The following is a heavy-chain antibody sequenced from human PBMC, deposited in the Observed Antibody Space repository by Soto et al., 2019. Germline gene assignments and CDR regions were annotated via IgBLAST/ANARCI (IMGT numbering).Heavy chain of an antibody. Sequence: EASVKVSCKASGYTFTGYYMHWVRQAPGQGLEWMGWINPNSGGTNYAQKFQGRVTMTRDTSISTAYMELSRLRSDDTAVYYCAREAFGSSWPIDPFDYWGQGTLVTVSS. J-gene: IGHJ4*02. D-gene: IGHD6-13*01. CDR3: AREAFGSSWPIDPFDY. CDR1: GYTFTGYY. CDR2: INPNSGGT. V-gene: IGHV1-2*02.